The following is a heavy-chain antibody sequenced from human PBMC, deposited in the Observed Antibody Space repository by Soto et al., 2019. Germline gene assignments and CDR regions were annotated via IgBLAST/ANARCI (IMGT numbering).Heavy chain of an antibody. Sequence: QVQLVQSGAEVKKPGASVKVSCKTSGYMFTSYGINWVRQATGQGLEWMGWISPYNGNTNYDQKFQGRVTMTTEISTRTVYMELWSLRSDDTAVYYCAREVGHSSGWYVNWGQGTMVSVSS. J-gene: IGHJ4*02. D-gene: IGHD6-19*01. CDR1: GYMFTSYG. CDR2: ISPYNGNT. V-gene: IGHV1-18*01. CDR3: AREVGHSSGWYVN.